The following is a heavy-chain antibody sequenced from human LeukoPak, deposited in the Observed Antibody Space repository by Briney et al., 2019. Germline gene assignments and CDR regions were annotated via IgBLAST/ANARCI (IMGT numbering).Heavy chain of an antibody. CDR1: GYTFTGYY. V-gene: IGHV1-2*02. D-gene: IGHD3-10*01. Sequence: GASVKVSCKPSGYTFTGYYLHWVRQAPGQGLEWMGWVNPNSGGTNYAKRFEGRVTMTRDTSISTAYMELSRLTSDDTAVYYCARDLDYYGSGSFFNIWGQGTMVTVSS. CDR2: VNPNSGGT. CDR3: ARDLDYYGSGSFFNI. J-gene: IGHJ3*02.